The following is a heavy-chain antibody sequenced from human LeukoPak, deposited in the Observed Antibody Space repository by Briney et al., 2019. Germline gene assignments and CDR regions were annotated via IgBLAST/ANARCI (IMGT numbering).Heavy chain of an antibody. V-gene: IGHV1-18*01. J-gene: IGHJ3*02. CDR1: GDTFISYT. CDR3: ARDCQRRIQLWTPAFDI. D-gene: IGHD5-18*01. CDR2: ISGNNGNT. Sequence: GASVKVSCKASGDTFISYTITWVRQAPGQGLEWMGWISGNNGNTKYAQKFQGRVTMTTDTSTSTAYMELRSLRSDDTAVYYCARDCQRRIQLWTPAFDIWGQGTMVTVSS.